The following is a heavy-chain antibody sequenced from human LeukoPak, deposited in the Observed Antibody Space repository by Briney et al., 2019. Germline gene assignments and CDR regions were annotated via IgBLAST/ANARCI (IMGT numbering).Heavy chain of an antibody. CDR1: GGSFSDYY. CDR3: ARVSGLNNFDY. V-gene: IGHV4-34*01. CDR2: INHSGST. Sequence: SSETLSLTCAVYGGSFSDYYWSWIRQPPGKGLEWIGEINHSGSTNYNPSLKSRVTISLDTSKNQFSLKLSSVTAADTAVYYCARVSGLNNFDYWGQGTLVTVSS. J-gene: IGHJ4*02. D-gene: IGHD5-24*01.